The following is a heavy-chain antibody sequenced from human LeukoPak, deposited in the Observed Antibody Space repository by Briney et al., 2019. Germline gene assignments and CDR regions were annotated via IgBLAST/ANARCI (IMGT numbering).Heavy chain of an antibody. D-gene: IGHD7-27*01. V-gene: IGHV3-53*01. CDR3: AREAPGSWYFDL. Sequence: GGSLRLSCAASGFTVSSKYMSLVRQAPGKGLEWVSVIYSGASTYYADSVKGRFTISRDNSKKTLYLQMNSLRAEDTAVYYCAREAPGSWYFDLWGRGTLVTVSS. CDR2: IYSGAST. CDR1: GFTVSSKY. J-gene: IGHJ2*01.